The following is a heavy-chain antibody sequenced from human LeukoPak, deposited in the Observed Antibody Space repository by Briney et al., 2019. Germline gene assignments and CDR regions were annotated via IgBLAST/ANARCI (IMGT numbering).Heavy chain of an antibody. Sequence: ASVKVSCKASGYTFTSYGISWVRQAPGQGLEWMGWISAYNGNTNYAQKLQGRVTMTTDTSTSTAYMELRSLRSDDTAVYYCARVDYYDSSGYYNYWGQGTLVTVSS. CDR3: ARVDYYDSSGYYNY. V-gene: IGHV1-18*01. D-gene: IGHD3-22*01. CDR2: ISAYNGNT. CDR1: GYTFTSYG. J-gene: IGHJ4*02.